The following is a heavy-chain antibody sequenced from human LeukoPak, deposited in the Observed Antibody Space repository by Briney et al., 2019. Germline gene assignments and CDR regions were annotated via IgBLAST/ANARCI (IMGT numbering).Heavy chain of an antibody. J-gene: IGHJ3*02. Sequence: PGRSLRLSCAASGFTFSSYAMHWVRQAPGKGLEWVAVISYDGSNKYYADSVKGRFTISRDNSKNTLYLQMNSLRAEDTAVYYCARGGIISGTSSSAFDIWGQGTMVTVSS. CDR1: GFTFSSYA. D-gene: IGHD1-26*01. CDR2: ISYDGSNK. CDR3: ARGGIISGTSSSAFDI. V-gene: IGHV3-30-3*01.